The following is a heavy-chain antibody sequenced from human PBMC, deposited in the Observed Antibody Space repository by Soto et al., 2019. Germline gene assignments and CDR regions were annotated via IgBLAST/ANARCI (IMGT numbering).Heavy chain of an antibody. CDR3: VSDRGYGHASVPYS. V-gene: IGHV3-30*03. J-gene: IGHJ4*02. Sequence: QAQLVESGGGVVQPGRSLRLSCAASGFAFSSYGIHWVRQAPGTGLQWVAVISYDGSLQHYTDSVKGRFTISRDNSKNMVLLQMRSLRAEDTAVYYCVSDRGYGHASVPYSWGQGTLVSVSS. CDR1: GFAFSSYG. CDR2: ISYDGSLQ. D-gene: IGHD5-18*01.